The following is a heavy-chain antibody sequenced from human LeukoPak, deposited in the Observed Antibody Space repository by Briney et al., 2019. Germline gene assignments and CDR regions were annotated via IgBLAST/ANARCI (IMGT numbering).Heavy chain of an antibody. CDR2: DRNGGLIA. D-gene: IGHD4/OR15-4a*01. V-gene: IGHV3-23*01. CDR1: GSTFSNYA. CDR3: AKTVLSTTWYGSFDY. J-gene: IGHJ4*02. Sequence: GGSLRLSCGASGSTFSNYAMSWVRQAPGKGLEWVSGDRNGGLIAYYADSVKGRFTISRDNSKNTLYLQMDSLRVEDTAVYYCAKTVLSTTWYGSFDYWGQGTLVTVSS.